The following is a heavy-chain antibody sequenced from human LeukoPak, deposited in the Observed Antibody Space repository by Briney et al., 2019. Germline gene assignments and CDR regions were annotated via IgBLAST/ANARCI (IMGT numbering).Heavy chain of an antibody. V-gene: IGHV4-59*01. D-gene: IGHD3-3*02. CDR3: ARNDIFGVLPEF. CDR2: FYYSGVT. CDR1: GDSINSYH. J-gene: IGHJ4*02. Sequence: SETLSLTCTISGDSINSYHWSWLRQPPGSKLEWIGYFYYSGVTNYNPSLKSRVTMSLDTSKKQFSLKLNSVTAADTAVYCARNDIFGVLPEFWGMGTLVSVTS.